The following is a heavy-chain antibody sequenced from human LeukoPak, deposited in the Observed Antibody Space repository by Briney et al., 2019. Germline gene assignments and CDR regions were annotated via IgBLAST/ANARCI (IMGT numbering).Heavy chain of an antibody. CDR1: GGSFSGYY. CDR2: INHSGST. V-gene: IGHV4-34*01. CDR3: ARSYSWDY. J-gene: IGHJ4*02. D-gene: IGHD2-21*01. Sequence: PSETLSLTCAVYGGSFSGYYWSWIRQPPGKGLEWIGEINHSGSTNYNPSLKSRVTISVDTSKNQFSLKLSSVTAADTAVYYCARSYSWDYWGQGTLVTVSS.